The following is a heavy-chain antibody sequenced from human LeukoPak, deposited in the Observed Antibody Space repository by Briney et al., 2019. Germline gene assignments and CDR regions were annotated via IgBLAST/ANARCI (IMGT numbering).Heavy chain of an antibody. CDR1: GYTFTSYD. D-gene: IGHD5-12*01. CDR3: ARGWSGYGIIDY. V-gene: IGHV1-8*01. Sequence: ASVKVSCKASGYTFTSYDINWVRQATGQGLEWMGWMNPNSGNTGYAQKFQGRVTMTRNTSISTAYMELSSLRSEDTAVYYCARGWSGYGIIDYWGQGTLVTVSS. J-gene: IGHJ4*02. CDR2: MNPNSGNT.